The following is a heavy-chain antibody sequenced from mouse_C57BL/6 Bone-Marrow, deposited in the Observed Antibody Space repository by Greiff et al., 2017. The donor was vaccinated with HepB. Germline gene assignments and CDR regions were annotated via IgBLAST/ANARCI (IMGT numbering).Heavy chain of an antibody. CDR1: GYTFTSYW. CDR3: ARDSTSTVVAPGFAY. Sequence: QVQLQQPGAELVKPGASVKMSCKASGYTFTSYWITWVKQSPGQGLEWIGDIYPGSGSTNYNEKFKSKATLTVDTSSSTAYMQLSSLTSEDSAVYYCARDSTSTVVAPGFAYWGQGTLVTVSA. CDR2: IYPGSGST. D-gene: IGHD1-1*01. V-gene: IGHV1-55*01. J-gene: IGHJ3*01.